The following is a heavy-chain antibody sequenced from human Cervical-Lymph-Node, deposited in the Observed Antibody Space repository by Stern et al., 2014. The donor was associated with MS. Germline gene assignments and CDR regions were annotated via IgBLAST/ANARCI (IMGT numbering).Heavy chain of an antibody. J-gene: IGHJ4*02. Sequence: VQLVASGGGLVKPGGSLRLSCAASGFTFSSYSMNWVRQAPGKGLEWVSSISSSSSYIYYADSVKGRFTISRDNAKNSLYLQMNSLRAEDTAVYYCARDSSSWYAIDYWGQGTLVTVSS. CDR1: GFTFSSYS. CDR2: ISSSSSYI. D-gene: IGHD6-13*01. CDR3: ARDSSSWYAIDY. V-gene: IGHV3-21*01.